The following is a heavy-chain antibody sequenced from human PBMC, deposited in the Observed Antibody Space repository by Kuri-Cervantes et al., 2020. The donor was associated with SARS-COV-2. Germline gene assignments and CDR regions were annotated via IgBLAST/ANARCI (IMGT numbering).Heavy chain of an antibody. CDR3: ARALGSSGYQTWYWFDP. J-gene: IGHJ5*02. V-gene: IGHV1-2*02. CDR2: INPNSGGT. CDR1: GYAFTGYY. Sequence: ASVKVSCKASGYAFTGYYMHWVRQAPGQGLEWMGWINPNSGGTNYAQKFQGRVTMTRDTSISTAYMELSRLRSDDTAVYYCARALGSSGYQTWYWFDPWGQGTRVTVSS. D-gene: IGHD3-22*01.